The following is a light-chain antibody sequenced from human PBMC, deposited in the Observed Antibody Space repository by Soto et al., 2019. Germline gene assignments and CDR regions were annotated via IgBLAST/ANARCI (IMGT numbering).Light chain of an antibody. Sequence: IPMTQSPSTLSATVGDRVTITCQASQTISNWLAWYQQKPGKAPKLLIYKASTLESGVPSRFSGSGSGTEFTLTISSLQPEDFATYYCQQYNSYSQTFGQGTKVDI. J-gene: IGKJ1*01. V-gene: IGKV1-5*03. CDR3: QQYNSYSQT. CDR1: QTISNW. CDR2: KAS.